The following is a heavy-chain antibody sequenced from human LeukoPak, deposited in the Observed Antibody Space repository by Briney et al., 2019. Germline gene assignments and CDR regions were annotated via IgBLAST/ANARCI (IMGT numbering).Heavy chain of an antibody. Sequence: GGSLRLSCAAPGFTFSSYAMSWVRQAPGKGLEWVSAISGSGGSTYYADSVKGRFTISRDNSKNTLYLRMNSLRAEDTAVYYCAKVRQDFWSGDFDYWGQGTLVTVSS. J-gene: IGHJ4*02. CDR3: AKVRQDFWSGDFDY. CDR2: ISGSGGST. V-gene: IGHV3-23*01. D-gene: IGHD3-3*01. CDR1: GFTFSSYA.